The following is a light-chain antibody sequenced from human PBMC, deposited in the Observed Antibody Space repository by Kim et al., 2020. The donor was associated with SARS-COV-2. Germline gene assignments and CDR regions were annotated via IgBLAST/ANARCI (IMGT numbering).Light chain of an antibody. CDR3: AAWDDSLNGPV. J-gene: IGLJ2*01. CDR1: SSNIRSNV. Sequence: GQGVTIYCSGTSSNIRSNVVYWYQQFPGSAPNLLIFDTNQRPSGVPDRFSGSKSGTSAYLAISGLRSEDEADYYCAAWDDSLNGPVFGGGTQLTVL. CDR2: DTN. V-gene: IGLV1-47*01.